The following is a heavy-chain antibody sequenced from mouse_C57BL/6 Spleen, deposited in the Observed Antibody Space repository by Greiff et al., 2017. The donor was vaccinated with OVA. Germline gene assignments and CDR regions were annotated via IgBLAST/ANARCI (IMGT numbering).Heavy chain of an antibody. D-gene: IGHD2-4*01. V-gene: IGHV1-76*01. J-gene: IGHJ2*01. CDR2: IYPGSGNT. Sequence: QVQLQQSGAELVRPGASVKLSCKASGYTFTDYYINWVKQRPGQGLEWIARIYPGSGNTYYNEKFKGKATLTAEKSSSTAYMQLSSLTSEDSAVYFCARGSIYYDNSFDYWGQGTTLTVSS. CDR1: GYTFTDYY. CDR3: ARGSIYYDNSFDY.